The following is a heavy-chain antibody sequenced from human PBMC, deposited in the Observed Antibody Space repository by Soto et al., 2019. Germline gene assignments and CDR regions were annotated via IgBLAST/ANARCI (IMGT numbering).Heavy chain of an antibody. V-gene: IGHV1-18*01. Sequence: QVQLVQSGAEVKKPGDSVKVSCKASGYPFTSYGISWVRQAPGQGLEWMGWISAYNGNTNYAQKRQGRVTMTTDTSTSTSDMELRSRRSDDTAVYYCARVMWEILHYAFDIWGQGTMVTGSS. CDR3: ARVMWEILHYAFDI. J-gene: IGHJ3*02. D-gene: IGHD1-26*01. CDR2: ISAYNGNT. CDR1: GYPFTSYG.